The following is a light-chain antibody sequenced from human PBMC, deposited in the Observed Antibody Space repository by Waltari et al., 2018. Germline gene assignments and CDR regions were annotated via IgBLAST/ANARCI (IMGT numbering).Light chain of an antibody. CDR3: QQYYSTPRT. CDR1: KSVLYSSNNKNY. J-gene: IGKJ1*01. CDR2: WAS. V-gene: IGKV4-1*01. Sequence: DIVMTQSPASLAVSLGERATIHCKSSKSVLYSSNNKNYLAWYQQKPGQPPKLLIYWASTRESGVPDRFSGSGSGTDFTLTISSLQAEDVAVYYCQQYYSTPRTFGQGTKVEIK.